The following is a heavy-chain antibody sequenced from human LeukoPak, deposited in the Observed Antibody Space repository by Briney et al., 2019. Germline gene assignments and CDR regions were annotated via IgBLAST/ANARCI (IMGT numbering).Heavy chain of an antibody. Sequence: ASVKVSCKASGYTFTSYGISWVRQAPGQGLEWMGWINPNSGGTNYAQKFQGRVTMTRDTSISTACMELSRLRSDDTAVYYCARVGNVEKRNHYYYYMDVWGKGTTVTISS. V-gene: IGHV1-2*02. CDR2: INPNSGGT. CDR3: ARVGNVEKRNHYYYYMDV. CDR1: GYTFTSYG. J-gene: IGHJ6*03. D-gene: IGHD1-14*01.